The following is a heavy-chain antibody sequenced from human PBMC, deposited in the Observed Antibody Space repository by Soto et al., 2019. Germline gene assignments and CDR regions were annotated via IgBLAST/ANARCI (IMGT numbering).Heavy chain of an antibody. Sequence: EVQLVESGGGLVLPGGSLRLSCAASGFTFSRYWMYWVRQAPGKGLVWVSRISSYGSDTHYADSVKGRFTISRDNAKKTLNLRMNSPTADDSAVYYCRSNYVYAEVDYWYGGDVWGQATAATASS. J-gene: IGHJ6*02. D-gene: IGHD3-10*02. CDR1: GFTFSRYW. CDR2: ISSYGSDT. CDR3: RSNYVYAEVDYWYGGDV. V-gene: IGHV3-74*01.